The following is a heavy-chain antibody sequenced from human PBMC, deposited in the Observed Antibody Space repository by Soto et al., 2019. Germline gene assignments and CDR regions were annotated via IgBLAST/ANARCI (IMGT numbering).Heavy chain of an antibody. CDR3: ASHYDMWSGYLSPVDY. Sequence: QVQLVESGGDLVKPGGSLRLSCAASGYTFSDYYMSWIRQAPGKGLEWISYIDTSGTKIYYAYSVKGRFTITRDNAKNSLYLEMNSLRDEYTAVYYCASHYDMWSGYLSPVDYWGQGTLVTVSS. D-gene: IGHD3-3*01. CDR1: GYTFSDYY. V-gene: IGHV3-11*01. CDR2: IDTSGTKI. J-gene: IGHJ4*02.